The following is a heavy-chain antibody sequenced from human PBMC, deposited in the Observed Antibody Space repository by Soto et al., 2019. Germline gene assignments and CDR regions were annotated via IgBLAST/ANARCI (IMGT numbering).Heavy chain of an antibody. Sequence: PGGSLRLSCAASGFTFSTYALSWVRQAPGKGLEWVSAISANGQGIYYADSVRGRFTISRDNSKNTIFLHMGSLRAEDTAVYYCAKDRNYPRDQFHYWGQGTLVTVS. CDR3: AKDRNYPRDQFHY. V-gene: IGHV3-23*01. CDR2: ISANGQGI. D-gene: IGHD1-7*01. CDR1: GFTFSTYA. J-gene: IGHJ4*02.